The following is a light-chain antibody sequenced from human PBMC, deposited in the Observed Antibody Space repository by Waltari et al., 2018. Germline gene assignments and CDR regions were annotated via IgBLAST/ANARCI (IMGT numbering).Light chain of an antibody. CDR1: QTIGTS. CDR2: RAS. J-gene: IGKJ1*01. CDR3: QQYNNWPPGT. Sequence: EMVVTQSPATLSLSPGERATLSCRTSQTIGTSLAWYQQRPGQAPRLLIYRASTRATGIPDRFSGSGSESEFTLTISSLQSEDFALYYCQQYNNWPPGTFGQGTKVEI. V-gene: IGKV3-15*01.